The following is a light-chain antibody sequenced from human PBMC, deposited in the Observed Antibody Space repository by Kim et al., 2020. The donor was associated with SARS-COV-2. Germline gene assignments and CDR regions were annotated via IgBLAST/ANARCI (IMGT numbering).Light chain of an antibody. CDR1: QSVNIW. Sequence: ASVGDKVTITCRASQSVNIWLAWYQQKPGKAPNLLSYKTSTLESGVPSRFSGSGSVTEFTLTIAGLQPDDFATYYCKHYNNYPWTFGQGTKVDIK. J-gene: IGKJ1*01. CDR3: KHYNNYPWT. CDR2: KTS. V-gene: IGKV1-5*03.